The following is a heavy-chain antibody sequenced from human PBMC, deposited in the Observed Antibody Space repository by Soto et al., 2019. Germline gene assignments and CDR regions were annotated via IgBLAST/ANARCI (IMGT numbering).Heavy chain of an antibody. Sequence: GGSLRLTCAASGFTFSSAWISWVLQAPGEGREWGGRIKSKTDCGTTDYAAPVKGRFTISRDDSKNTLYLQMNSLKTADTAVYYCTVTMIVVVITSDYWGQGTLVTVSS. CDR3: TVTMIVVVITSDY. V-gene: IGHV3-15*01. J-gene: IGHJ4*02. CDR2: IKSKTDCGTT. D-gene: IGHD3-22*01. CDR1: GFTFSSAW.